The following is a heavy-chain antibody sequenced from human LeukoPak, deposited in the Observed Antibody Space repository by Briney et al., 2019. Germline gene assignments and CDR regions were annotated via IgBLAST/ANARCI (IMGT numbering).Heavy chain of an antibody. V-gene: IGHV3-23*01. D-gene: IGHD6-6*01. CDR3: AKAVSSKDYFDY. Sequence: AGGSLRLSCAASGFTFSSYAMSWVRRAPGKGLEWVSAISGSGGSTYYADSVKGRFAISRDNSKNTLYLQMNSLRAEDTAVYYCAKAVSSKDYFDYWGQGTLVTVSS. CDR1: GFTFSSYA. CDR2: ISGSGGST. J-gene: IGHJ4*02.